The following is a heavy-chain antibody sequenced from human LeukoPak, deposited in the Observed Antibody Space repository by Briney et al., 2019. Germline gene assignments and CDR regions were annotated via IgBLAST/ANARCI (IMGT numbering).Heavy chain of an antibody. V-gene: IGHV3-21*01. CDR3: ARVRDGYNDAYDI. Sequence: PGGSLRLSCVVYGFTFSTFTMNWVRQAPGKGLEWVSCISSSSSYIYYADSVKGRFTISRDNAKNSLYLQMNSLRAEDTAVYYCARVRDGYNDAYDIWGQGTMVTVSS. CDR1: GFTFSTFT. J-gene: IGHJ3*02. CDR2: ISSSSSYI. D-gene: IGHD5-24*01.